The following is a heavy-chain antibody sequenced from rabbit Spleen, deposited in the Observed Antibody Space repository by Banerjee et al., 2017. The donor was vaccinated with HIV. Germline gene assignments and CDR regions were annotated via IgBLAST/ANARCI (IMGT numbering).Heavy chain of an antibody. J-gene: IGHJ6*01. CDR2: IGTGSGST. V-gene: IGHV1S40*01. CDR1: GFSFSSGYY. CDR3: ARDYTYGVAGSAGATYYGMDL. D-gene: IGHD6-1*01. Sequence: QSLEESGGGLVKPGASLTLTCKASGFSFSSGYYASWVRQAPGKGLEWLGCIGTGSGSTWYASWVNGRFTISKTSSTTVTLQMTSLTAADTATYFCARDYTYGVAGSAGATYYGMDLWGPGTLVTVS.